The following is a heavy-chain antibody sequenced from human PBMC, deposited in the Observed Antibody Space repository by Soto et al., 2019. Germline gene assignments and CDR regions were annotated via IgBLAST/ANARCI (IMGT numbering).Heavy chain of an antibody. V-gene: IGHV4-59*01. Sequence: QVQLQESGPGLVKPSETLSLTCTVSGGSISSYYWRWIRQPPGKGLEWIGYIYYSGSTNYNPSLKSRVTIYVDTSKNQFSLKLSSVTAADTAVYYCASGTRAGAFDIWGQGTMVTVSS. J-gene: IGHJ3*02. CDR3: ASGTRAGAFDI. CDR2: IYYSGST. CDR1: GGSISSYY.